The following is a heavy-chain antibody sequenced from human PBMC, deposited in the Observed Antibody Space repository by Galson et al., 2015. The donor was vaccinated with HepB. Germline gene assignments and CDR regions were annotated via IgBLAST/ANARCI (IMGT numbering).Heavy chain of an antibody. D-gene: IGHD3-22*01. CDR1: GFTFSSYE. Sequence: SQRLSCAASGFTFSSYEMNWVRQAPGKGLEWVSYISSSGSTIYYADSVKGRFTISRDNAKNSLYLQMNSLRAEDTAVYYCARSAGSGYYMAYFDYWGQGTLVTVSS. CDR2: ISSSGSTI. V-gene: IGHV3-48*03. J-gene: IGHJ4*02. CDR3: ARSAGSGYYMAYFDY.